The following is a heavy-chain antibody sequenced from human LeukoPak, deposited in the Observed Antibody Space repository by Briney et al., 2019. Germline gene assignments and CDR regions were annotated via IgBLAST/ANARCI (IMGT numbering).Heavy chain of an antibody. CDR1: GFSFSSYA. V-gene: IGHV3-23*01. CDR2: ISGSGGST. CDR3: AKASELGRGYFDY. J-gene: IGHJ4*02. D-gene: IGHD7-27*01. Sequence: TGGSLRLSCAASGFSFSSYAMSWVRQAPGKGLEWVSVISGSGGSTNYAASVKGRFTMSRDNSQNTLYLQMNSLRAEDTAVYYCAKASELGRGYFDYWGQGTLVTVSS.